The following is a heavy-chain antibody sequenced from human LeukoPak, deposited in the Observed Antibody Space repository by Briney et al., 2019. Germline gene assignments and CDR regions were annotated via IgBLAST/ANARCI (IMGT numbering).Heavy chain of an antibody. Sequence: GESLKISCKGSGYSFTTDWIGWVRQMPGKGLEWMGIIYPGDSDTRYSPSFQGQVTISADKSISTAYLQWSSLKASDTAMYYCARHNSQYYYDSSGYESWFDPWGQGTLVTVSS. CDR1: GYSFTTDW. J-gene: IGHJ5*02. D-gene: IGHD3-22*01. CDR2: IYPGDSDT. CDR3: ARHNSQYYYDSSGYESWFDP. V-gene: IGHV5-51*01.